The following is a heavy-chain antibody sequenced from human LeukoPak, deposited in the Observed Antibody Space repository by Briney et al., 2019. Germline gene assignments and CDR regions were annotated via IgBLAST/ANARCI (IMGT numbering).Heavy chain of an antibody. V-gene: IGHV3-48*01. D-gene: IGHD3-3*01. CDR2: ISSSSSTI. CDR3: ARGLRITIFGVANNWFDP. Sequence: PGGSLRLSCAASGFTFSSYSMNWVRQAPGKGLEWVSYISSSSSTIYYADSVKGRFTISRDNAKNSLYLQMNSLRAEDTAVYYCARGLRITIFGVANNWFDPWGQGTLVTVSS. J-gene: IGHJ5*02. CDR1: GFTFSSYS.